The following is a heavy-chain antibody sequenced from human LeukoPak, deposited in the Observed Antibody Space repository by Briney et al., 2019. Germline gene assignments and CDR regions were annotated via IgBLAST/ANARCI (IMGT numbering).Heavy chain of an antibody. CDR3: ARDDGKNWFDP. CDR2: IYYSGST. J-gene: IGHJ5*02. CDR1: GGSLSSYY. Sequence: PSETLSLTCTVSGGSLSSYYWSWIRQPPGKGLEWIGYIYYSGSTNYNPSLKSRVTISVDTSKNQFSLKLSSVTAADTAVYYCARDDGKNWFDPWGQGTLVTVSS. D-gene: IGHD1-1*01. V-gene: IGHV4-59*01.